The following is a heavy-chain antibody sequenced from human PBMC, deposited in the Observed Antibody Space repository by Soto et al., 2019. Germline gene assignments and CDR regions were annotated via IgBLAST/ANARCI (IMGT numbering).Heavy chain of an antibody. J-gene: IGHJ4*02. CDR3: ARDLNYGLCDY. CDR1: GFTFSSYS. CDR2: ISSSSSTI. D-gene: IGHD4-17*01. Sequence: EVQLVESGGGLVQPGGSLRLSCAASGFTFSSYSMNWVRQAPGKGLEWVSYISSSSSTIYYADSVKGRFTISRDNAKISLYLQMHSLRAEGTAVYYCARDLNYGLCDYWGQGTLVTVSS. V-gene: IGHV3-48*01.